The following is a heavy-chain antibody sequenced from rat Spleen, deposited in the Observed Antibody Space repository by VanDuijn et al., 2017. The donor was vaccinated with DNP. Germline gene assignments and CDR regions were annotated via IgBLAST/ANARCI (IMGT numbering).Heavy chain of an antibody. CDR2: KNSEGGT. V-gene: IGHV3-3*01. D-gene: IGHD1-11*01. CDR3: ARWRDWYFDY. CDR1: GYSITRSYR. J-gene: IGHJ2*01. Sequence: EVQLQESGPGLVKPSQSLSLTCSVTGYSITRSYRWNCIRKFPGNKLEWMGYKNSEGGTNYNPSLKSRISIARDTSKNQFFLQLNSVTTEDTATYYCARWRDWYFDYWGQGVMVTVSS.